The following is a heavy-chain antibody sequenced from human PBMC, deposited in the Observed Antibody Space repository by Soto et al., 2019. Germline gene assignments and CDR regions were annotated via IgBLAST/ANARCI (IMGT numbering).Heavy chain of an antibody. CDR2: IYHNEHT. V-gene: IGHV4-30-2*01. Sequence: SETLSLTCALSGDSIASGRFSWGWVRQPPGKGLEWVGYIYHNEHTYYNPSLRSRVTISVDRSKNQFSLQLTSVTAADTAMYYCAIVFSSILKYFDSWGQGILVTVSS. D-gene: IGHD2-21*01. CDR3: AIVFSSILKYFDS. CDR1: GDSIASGRFS. J-gene: IGHJ4*02.